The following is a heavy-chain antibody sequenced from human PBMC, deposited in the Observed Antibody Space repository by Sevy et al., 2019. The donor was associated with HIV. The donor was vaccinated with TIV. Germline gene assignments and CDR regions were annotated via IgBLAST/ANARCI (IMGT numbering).Heavy chain of an antibody. CDR1: GFTFSSYW. CDR3: AREEGRYLAGADLHPYYYYYGMDV. V-gene: IGHV3-7*01. Sequence: GSLRLSCAASGFTFSSYWMSWVRQAPGKGLEWVANIKQDGSEKDYVDSVKGRFTISRDNAKNSLYLQMNSLRAEDTAVYYCAREEGRYLAGADLHPYYYYYGMDVWGQGTTVTVSS. D-gene: IGHD6-13*01. J-gene: IGHJ6*02. CDR2: IKQDGSEK.